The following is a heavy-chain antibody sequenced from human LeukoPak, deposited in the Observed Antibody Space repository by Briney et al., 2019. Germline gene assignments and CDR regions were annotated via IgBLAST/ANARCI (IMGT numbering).Heavy chain of an antibody. V-gene: IGHV1-2*02. CDR2: INPHGGVT. CDR1: GYTFTDYY. Sequence: AASVKVSCKASGYTFTDYYIHWVRQAPGQGLEWMASINPHGGVTNSAQEFQGRVTVTRDASISTAYLELSGLRSDDTAVYYCARERTPIALKIMITFDSWGQGTLITVSS. CDR3: ARERTPIALKIMITFDS. J-gene: IGHJ5*01. D-gene: IGHD3-16*01.